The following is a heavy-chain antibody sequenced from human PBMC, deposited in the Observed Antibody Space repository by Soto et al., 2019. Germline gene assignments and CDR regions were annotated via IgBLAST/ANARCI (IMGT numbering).Heavy chain of an antibody. D-gene: IGHD5-12*01. Sequence: ASVKVSCKASGYTFTGYYMLWVRQAPGQGLEWMGWINPNSGGTNYAQKFQGWVTMTRNTSISTAYMELSRLRSDDTAVYYCARGGYSGYDFDYWGQGTLVTVPS. V-gene: IGHV1-2*04. J-gene: IGHJ4*02. CDR1: GYTFTGYY. CDR3: ARGGYSGYDFDY. CDR2: INPNSGGT.